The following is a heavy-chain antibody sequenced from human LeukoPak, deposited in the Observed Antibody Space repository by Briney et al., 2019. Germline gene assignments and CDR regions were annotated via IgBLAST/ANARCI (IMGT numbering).Heavy chain of an antibody. CDR3: AKGQERTRIAARPSAFDF. V-gene: IGHV3-53*01. Sequence: GGSLRLSCAASGFTVSSNYMSWVRQAPGKGLEWVSVIYSGGSTYYADSVKGRFTISRDNSKNTLYLQMITLRADDTAIYYCAKGQERTRIAARPSAFDFWGQGTLVTVSS. CDR2: IYSGGST. D-gene: IGHD6-6*01. J-gene: IGHJ4*02. CDR1: GFTVSSNY.